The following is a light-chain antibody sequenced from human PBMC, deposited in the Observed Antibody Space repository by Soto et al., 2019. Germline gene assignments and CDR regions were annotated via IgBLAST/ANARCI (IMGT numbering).Light chain of an antibody. J-gene: IGKJ5*01. CDR2: DAS. CDR1: QSVTSY. Sequence: ELELTISEATLAVYGGKRGSLSCRASQSVTSYLAWYQQRPGQAPRLLIYDASRRATGIPARFSGSGSGADFTLTISCLQPEDFALYYCQQRSSWPITFGQGTRLEIK. CDR3: QQRSSWPIT. V-gene: IGKV3-11*01.